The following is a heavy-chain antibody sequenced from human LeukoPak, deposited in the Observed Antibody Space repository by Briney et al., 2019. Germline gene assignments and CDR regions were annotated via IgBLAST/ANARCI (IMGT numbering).Heavy chain of an antibody. CDR2: VSAYDGST. CDR1: GYSFTSYG. Sequence: ASVKVSCKASGYSFTSYGFTWVRRAPGRGLEWMGWVSAYDGSTNYAQKIRGRVTMTTDASKNTVYMELRSLRFDDTAVYYCARGGRDGMDVWGQGTTVTVSS. J-gene: IGHJ6*02. D-gene: IGHD3-10*01. V-gene: IGHV1-18*01. CDR3: ARGGRDGMDV.